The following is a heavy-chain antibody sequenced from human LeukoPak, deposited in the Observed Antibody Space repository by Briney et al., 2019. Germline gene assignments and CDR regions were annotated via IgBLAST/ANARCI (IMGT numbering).Heavy chain of an antibody. V-gene: IGHV1-8*01. D-gene: IGHD4-23*01. CDR3: ASELRWQPH. CDR1: GYTFTNYD. CDR2: MNPNTGNT. J-gene: IGHJ4*02. Sequence: GASVKVSRKASGYTFTNYDINWVRQAAGQGLEWMGWMNPNTGNTGYAQRFQGRIIMTSDTSISTAYLELSSLRSEDTAVYYCASELRWQPHWGQGTLVTVSS.